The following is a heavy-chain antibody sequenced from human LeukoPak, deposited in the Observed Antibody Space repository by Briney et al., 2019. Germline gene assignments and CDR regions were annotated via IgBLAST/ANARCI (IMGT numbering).Heavy chain of an antibody. CDR1: GFTFSDYH. J-gene: IGHJ4*01. CDR3: AFPWGSSWFYSDC. CDR2: ISSSGGII. Sequence: KTGRSLRLSCATSGFTFSDYHMNWIRQAPGKGLEWVSYISSSGGIIYYADSVKGRFTISRDNTKNSLYLQMNSLRAEDTAVYYCAFPWGSSWFYSDCWGQGTQVTVSS. V-gene: IGHV3-11*01. D-gene: IGHD6-19*01.